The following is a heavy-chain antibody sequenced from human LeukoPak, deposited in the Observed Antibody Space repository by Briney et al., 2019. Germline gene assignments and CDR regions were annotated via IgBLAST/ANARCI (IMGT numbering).Heavy chain of an antibody. CDR2: INHSGST. D-gene: IGHD3-22*01. Sequence: SETLSLTCAVYGGSFSGYYWSWIRQPPGKGLEWMGEINHSGSTNYNPSLKSRVTISVETTKNQFSLKLSSVTAADTAVYYCASSLLYYQDSSPRTFYRSSTFDYWGRGTLVTVSS. J-gene: IGHJ4*02. CDR1: GGSFSGYY. CDR3: ASSLLYYQDSSPRTFYRSSTFDY. V-gene: IGHV4-34*01.